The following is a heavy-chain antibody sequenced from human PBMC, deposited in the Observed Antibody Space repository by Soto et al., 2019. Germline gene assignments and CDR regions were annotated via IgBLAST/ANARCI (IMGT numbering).Heavy chain of an antibody. CDR1: TGSISSSNW. CDR2: IYHSGSI. Sequence: SETLSLTCAVSTGSISSSNWWSWVRQSPGKRLEWIGEIYHSGSINYNPSFTRRVTISADKSKNQFSLKLSSVTAADTAVYYCARAISSSSLGNWFDPWGQGIVVTVSS. J-gene: IGHJ5*02. D-gene: IGHD6-6*01. CDR3: ARAISSSSLGNWFDP. V-gene: IGHV4-4*02.